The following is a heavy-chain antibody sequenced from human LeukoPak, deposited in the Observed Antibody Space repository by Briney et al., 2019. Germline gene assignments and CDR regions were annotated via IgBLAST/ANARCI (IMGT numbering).Heavy chain of an antibody. J-gene: IGHJ4*02. D-gene: IGHD3-3*01. CDR2: IYYSGST. V-gene: IGHV4-30-4*08. CDR3: ASGSYYDFWSGYYFDY. CDR1: GGSISSGDYY. Sequence: SQTLSLTCTVSGGSISSGDYYWSWIRQPPGKGLEWIGYIYYSGSTYYNPSLKSRVTISVDTSKNQFSLKLSSVTAADTAVHYCASGSYYDFWSGYYFDYWGQGTLVTVSS.